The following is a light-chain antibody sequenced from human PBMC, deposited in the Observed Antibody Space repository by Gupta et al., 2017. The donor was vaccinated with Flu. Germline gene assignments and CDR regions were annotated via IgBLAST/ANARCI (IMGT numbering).Light chain of an antibody. J-gene: IGLJ2*01. CDR2: EVS. Sequence: QSALTQPASESGSPGPSIPISCTGTSSDVGGYNYVSWYQQHPGKAPKLMIYEVSNRPSGVSNRFSGSKSGNTASLTISVLQAEDEAYYYCSSYTSSSTKVFGGGTKLTVL. CDR1: SSDVGGYNY. V-gene: IGLV2-14*01. CDR3: SSYTSSSTKV.